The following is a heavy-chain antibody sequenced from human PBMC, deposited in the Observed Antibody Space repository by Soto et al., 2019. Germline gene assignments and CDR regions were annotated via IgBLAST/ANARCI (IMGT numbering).Heavy chain of an antibody. D-gene: IGHD6-19*01. J-gene: IGHJ4*02. Sequence: ASVQVSCKASGYTFTGYYMHCVRQAPGQGLEWMGWINPNSGGTNYAQKFQGRVTMTRDTSISTAYMELSRLRSDDTAVYYCARGGIGSGWYRGNYWGQGTLVTVSS. V-gene: IGHV1-2*02. CDR1: GYTFTGYY. CDR2: INPNSGGT. CDR3: ARGGIGSGWYRGNY.